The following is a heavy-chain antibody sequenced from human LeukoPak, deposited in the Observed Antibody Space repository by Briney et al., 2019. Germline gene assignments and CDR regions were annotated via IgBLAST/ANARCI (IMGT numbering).Heavy chain of an antibody. Sequence: SEPLSLTCTVSGGSISSSSYYWRWIRQPPAKGREWIGSIYYTGSAYYNPSLKSRVTMSVDTSKNQFSLRLSSVTAADTAVYSCARHPERYSYFDYWGQGTLVTVSS. CDR3: ARHPERYSYFDY. V-gene: IGHV4-39*01. CDR2: IYYTGSA. CDR1: GGSISSSSYY. D-gene: IGHD5-18*01. J-gene: IGHJ4*02.